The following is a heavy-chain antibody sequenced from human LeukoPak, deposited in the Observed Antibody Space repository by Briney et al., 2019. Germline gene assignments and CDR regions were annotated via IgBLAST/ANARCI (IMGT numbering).Heavy chain of an antibody. D-gene: IGHD3-22*01. Sequence: GGSLRLSCAGSGFTLSNYAMHWVRQAPGKGLHWVAVISFDGSNKYYADSVKGRFTISRDNSKNTLFLQMNSLRAEDTAVYYCARVLNGIDSSGYLFRSSTIDYWGQGTLVTVSS. CDR1: GFTLSNYA. CDR2: ISFDGSNK. J-gene: IGHJ4*02. CDR3: ARVLNGIDSSGYLFRSSTIDY. V-gene: IGHV3-30*04.